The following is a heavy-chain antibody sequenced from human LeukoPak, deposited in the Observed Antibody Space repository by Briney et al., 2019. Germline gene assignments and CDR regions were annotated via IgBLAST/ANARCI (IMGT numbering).Heavy chain of an antibody. D-gene: IGHD1-1*01. CDR3: LGTVYLTR. Sequence: PGGSLRLSCAASGFTFSDAWMSWVRQAPGKGLEWVGRIKSKTDGGTTDYAALVKGRFTISRDDSKNTLYLQMNSLGTEDTAVYYFLGTVYLTRGAQETLVTVS. V-gene: IGHV3-15*01. CDR2: IKSKTDGGTT. CDR1: GFTFSDAW. J-gene: IGHJ4*02.